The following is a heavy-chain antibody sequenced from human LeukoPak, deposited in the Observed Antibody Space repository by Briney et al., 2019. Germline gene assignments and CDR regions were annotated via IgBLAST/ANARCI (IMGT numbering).Heavy chain of an antibody. CDR1: GGSFSTYF. Sequence: SETLSLTCSVSGGSFSTYFWNWIRQPAGKGLEWIGRISTSGSTTYNPSLKSRVTMSVDTSKNQFSLSLRSVTAADTAVYYCARDRPGDSSGLDYYYGMDVWGQGTTVTVSS. D-gene: IGHD3-22*01. J-gene: IGHJ6*02. V-gene: IGHV4-4*07. CDR3: ARDRPGDSSGLDYYYGMDV. CDR2: ISTSGST.